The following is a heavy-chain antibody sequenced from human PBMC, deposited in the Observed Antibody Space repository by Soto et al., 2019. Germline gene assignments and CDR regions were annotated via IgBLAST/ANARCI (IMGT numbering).Heavy chain of an antibody. J-gene: IGHJ4*02. CDR1: GGTFSTYG. CDR3: AIEKGFGAAAEFDY. CDR2: IIPIFGTT. V-gene: IGHV1-69*01. D-gene: IGHD6-13*01. Sequence: QVQLVQSGAEVKKRGSSVKVSCKASGGTFSTYGLSWVRQAPGQGLEWMGGIIPIFGTTTYAQKFQGRVTITADESTSTTYIELSSLRSEDTAVYYCAIEKGFGAAAEFDYWGQGTLLTVSS.